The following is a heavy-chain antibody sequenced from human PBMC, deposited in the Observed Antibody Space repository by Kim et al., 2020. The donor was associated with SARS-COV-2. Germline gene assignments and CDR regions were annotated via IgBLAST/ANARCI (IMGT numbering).Heavy chain of an antibody. J-gene: IGHJ4*02. V-gene: IGHV4-34*01. CDR1: GGSFSGYY. Sequence: SETLSLTCAVYGGSFSGYYWSWIRQPPGKGLEWIGEINHSGSTNYNPSLKSRVTISVDTSKNQFSLKLSSVTAADTAVYYCAREHDYGVPFDYWGQGTLVTVSS. CDR3: AREHDYGVPFDY. CDR2: INHSGST. D-gene: IGHD4-17*01.